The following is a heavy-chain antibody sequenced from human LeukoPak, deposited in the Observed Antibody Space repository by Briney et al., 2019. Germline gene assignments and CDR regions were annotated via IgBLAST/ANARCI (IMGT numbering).Heavy chain of an antibody. J-gene: IGHJ4*02. D-gene: IGHD5-18*01. CDR1: GGSISSYY. CDR3: ARAKDTAMVIDY. V-gene: IGHV4-59*01. Sequence: SETLSLTCTVSGGSISSYYWSWIRQPPGKGLEWIGYIYYSGSTNYNPSLKSRVNISVDTSKNQFSLKLSSVTAADTAVYYCARAKDTAMVIDYWGQGTLVTVSS. CDR2: IYYSGST.